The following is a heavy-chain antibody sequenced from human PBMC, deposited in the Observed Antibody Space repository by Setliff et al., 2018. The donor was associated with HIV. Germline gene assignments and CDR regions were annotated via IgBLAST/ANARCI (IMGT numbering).Heavy chain of an antibody. V-gene: IGHV4-34*01. CDR2: IDHSGST. CDR1: GGSTFY. D-gene: IGHD4-17*01. CDR3: ARKVGGDFDY. Sequence: SETLSLTCTVFGGSTFYWSWIRQPAGKGLECIGEIDHSGSTNYNPSLKSRVTISVDTSKNQFSLKLNSMTAADTAVYFCARKVGGDFDYWGQGTLVTVSS. J-gene: IGHJ4*02.